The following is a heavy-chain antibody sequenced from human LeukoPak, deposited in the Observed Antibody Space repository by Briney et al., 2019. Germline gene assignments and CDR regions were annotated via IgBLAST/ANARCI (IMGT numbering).Heavy chain of an antibody. J-gene: IGHJ6*02. Sequence: PGGSLRLSCAASGFTVSSNYMSWVRQAPGKGLEWVSVIYSGGSTYYADSVKGRFTISRDNSKNTLYLQMNSLRAEDTAMYYCARGFYGGNEALGYSYYGMDVWGQGTTVTVSS. CDR1: GFTVSSNY. CDR3: ARGFYGGNEALGYSYYGMDV. D-gene: IGHD4-23*01. V-gene: IGHV3-53*01. CDR2: IYSGGST.